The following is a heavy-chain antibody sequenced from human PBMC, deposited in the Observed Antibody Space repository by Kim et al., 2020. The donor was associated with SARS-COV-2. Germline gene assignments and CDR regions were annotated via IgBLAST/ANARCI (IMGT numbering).Heavy chain of an antibody. D-gene: IGHD2-2*01. V-gene: IGHV1-8*01. J-gene: IGHJ6*02. CDR2: MNPNSGNT. CDR1: GYTFTSYD. CDR3: ARGPPQLLGWYYYYGMDV. Sequence: ASVKVSCKASGYTFTSYDINWVRQATGQGLEWMGWMNPNSGNTGYAQKFQGRVTMTRNTSISTAYMELSSLRSEDTAVYYCARGPPQLLGWYYYYGMDVWGQGTTVTVSS.